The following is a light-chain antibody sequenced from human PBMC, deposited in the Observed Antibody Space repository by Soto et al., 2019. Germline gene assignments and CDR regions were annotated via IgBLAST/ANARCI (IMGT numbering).Light chain of an antibody. CDR2: GAS. CDR1: QSVSSN. J-gene: IGKJ4*01. CDR3: QQYNNWPPLT. V-gene: IGKV3-15*01. Sequence: EIVMTQSPATLSVSPGERATLSCRASQSVSSNLAWYQQKPGQAPRLLIYGASTRATGIPARFSGSGSGTEFTLTISSLQSEDFAVYYWQQYNNWPPLTFGRGTKVDIK.